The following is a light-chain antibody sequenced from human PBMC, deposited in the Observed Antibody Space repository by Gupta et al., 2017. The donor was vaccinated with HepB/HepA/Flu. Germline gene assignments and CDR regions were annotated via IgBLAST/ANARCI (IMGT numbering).Light chain of an antibody. CDR1: QSIRSY. CDR3: QQRYSNPLT. Sequence: DIQMTQSPSSLSASVGDRVTITCRASQSIRSYLDWYQQKPGNAPKLLIYAASSLQSGVPSRFSGSGSGTDFTLTISRLQPEDFANYYCQQRYSNPLTFGGGTKVEIK. CDR2: AAS. V-gene: IGKV1-39*01. J-gene: IGKJ4*01.